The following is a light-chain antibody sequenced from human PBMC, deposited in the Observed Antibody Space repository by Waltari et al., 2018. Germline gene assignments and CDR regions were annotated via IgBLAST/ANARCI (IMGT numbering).Light chain of an antibody. CDR3: CSYAGSSTRYV. V-gene: IGLV2-23*02. J-gene: IGLJ1*01. CDR1: SSDVGSYNL. CDR2: EVS. Sequence: QSALTQPASVSGSPGQSITIPCPGTSSDVGSYNLVSWYQQHPGQAPKLLIYEVSKRPSGVSNRFSGSKSGNTASLTISGLQAEDEADYYCCSYAGSSTRYVFGTGTKVTVL.